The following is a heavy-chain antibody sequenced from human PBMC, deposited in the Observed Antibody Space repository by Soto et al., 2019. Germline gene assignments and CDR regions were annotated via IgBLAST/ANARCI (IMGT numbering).Heavy chain of an antibody. CDR1: GGTFSSYA. V-gene: IGHV1-69*13. D-gene: IGHD2-2*01. J-gene: IGHJ6*02. CDR3: ARVVVPAAIRYYGMDV. Sequence: SVKVSCKASGGTFSSYAISWVRQAPGQGLEWMGGIIPIFGTANYAQKFQGRVTITADESTSTAYMELSSLRSEDTAVYYCARVVVPAAIRYYGMDVWGQGTTVTVSS. CDR2: IIPIFGTA.